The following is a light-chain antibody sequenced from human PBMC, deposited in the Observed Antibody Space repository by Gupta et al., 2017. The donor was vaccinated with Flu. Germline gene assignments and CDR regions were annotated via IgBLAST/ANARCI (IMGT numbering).Light chain of an antibody. CDR1: QSISTW. CDR3: QQYYSYWS. J-gene: IGKJ1*01. CDR2: KAS. Sequence: DIQMTQSPSTLSASVGDRVTITCRASQSISTWLAWYQQKPGKAPKLLIYKASSLESGAPSRFSGSGSGTEFTLTISSLQPDDFATYYCQQYYSYWSFGQGTKVEIK. V-gene: IGKV1-5*03.